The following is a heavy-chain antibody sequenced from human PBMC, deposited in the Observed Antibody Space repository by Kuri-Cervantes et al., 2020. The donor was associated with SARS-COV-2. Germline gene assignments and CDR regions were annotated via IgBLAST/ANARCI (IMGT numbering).Heavy chain of an antibody. Sequence: SETLSLTCAVYGGSFSGYYWSWIRQPPGKGLEWIGEINHSGSTNYNPSLKSRVTISVDTSKNQFSLKLSSVTAADTAVYYCARAVYDFWSGYSHYYYYYGMDVWGQGNTV. CDR2: INHSGST. CDR1: GGSFSGYY. V-gene: IGHV4-34*01. J-gene: IGHJ6*01. CDR3: ARAVYDFWSGYSHYYYYYGMDV. D-gene: IGHD3-3*01.